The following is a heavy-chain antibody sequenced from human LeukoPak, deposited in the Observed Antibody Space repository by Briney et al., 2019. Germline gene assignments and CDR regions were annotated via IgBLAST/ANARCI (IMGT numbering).Heavy chain of an antibody. J-gene: IGHJ4*02. D-gene: IGHD1-14*01. CDR3: ARATAENDH. CDR1: GYTFTGYY. CDR2: INPKTGGT. V-gene: IGHV1-2*02. Sequence: GASVKVSCKASGYTFTGYYMLWVRQAPGQGLEWMGWINPKTGGTSYAQKFQGRVTMTRDTSISTVNMELSRLTSDDTAVYYCARATAENDHWGQGTLVTVSS.